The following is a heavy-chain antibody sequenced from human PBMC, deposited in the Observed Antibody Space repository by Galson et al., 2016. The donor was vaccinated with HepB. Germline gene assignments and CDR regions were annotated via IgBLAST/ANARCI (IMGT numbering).Heavy chain of an antibody. CDR3: ARVRDGYNSYFYYGMDV. D-gene: IGHD5-24*01. V-gene: IGHV1-69*13. CDR2: IIPLYGTA. CDR1: GGTFNSYA. Sequence: SVKVSCKASGGTFNSYAISWVRQAPGQGLEWMGGIIPLYGTANSAQKFQGRVTIIADESTSTAYMELSSLRSEDTAMYYGARVRDGYNSYFYYGMDVWGQGTTVTASS. J-gene: IGHJ6*02.